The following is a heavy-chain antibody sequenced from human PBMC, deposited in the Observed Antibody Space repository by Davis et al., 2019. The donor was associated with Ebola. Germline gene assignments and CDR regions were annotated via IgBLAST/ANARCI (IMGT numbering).Heavy chain of an antibody. V-gene: IGHV4-59*01. CDR1: GGSISSYY. Sequence: SETLSLTCTVSGGSISSYYWSWIRQPPGKGLEWIGYIYYSGSTNYNPSLKSRVTISVDTSKNQFSLKLSSVTAADTAVYYCARGWRYYDSSGYYYGFDYWGQGTLVTFSS. CDR2: IYYSGST. CDR3: ARGWRYYDSSGYYYGFDY. D-gene: IGHD3-22*01. J-gene: IGHJ4*02.